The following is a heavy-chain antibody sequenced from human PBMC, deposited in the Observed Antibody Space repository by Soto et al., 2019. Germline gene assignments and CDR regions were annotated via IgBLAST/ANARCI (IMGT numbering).Heavy chain of an antibody. CDR2: IDGDGSTA. J-gene: IGHJ4*02. CDR1: GFTFRSYW. CDR3: ARPRYDGSGTPFDH. V-gene: IGHV3-74*01. D-gene: IGHD3-22*01. Sequence: EVQLVESGGGLVQPGGSLTVSCAASGFTFRSYWMHWVRQVPGKGLVWVSSIDGDGSTATYGDSVKGRFIISRDNAKNILYLQMNSLTAEDTAVYYCARPRYDGSGTPFDHWGQGTLVTVSS.